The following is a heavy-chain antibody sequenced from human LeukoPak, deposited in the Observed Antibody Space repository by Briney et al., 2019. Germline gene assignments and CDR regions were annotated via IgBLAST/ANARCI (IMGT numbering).Heavy chain of an antibody. CDR2: IYYSGST. CDR1: GGSISSYY. Sequence: SETLSLTCTVSGGSISSYYWSWIRQPPGKGLEWIGYIYYSGSTNYNPSLKSRVTISVDTSKNQFSLKLSSVTAADTAVYYCARQAPSEDYVWGSYPLHDAFDIWGQGTMVTVSS. J-gene: IGHJ3*02. D-gene: IGHD3-16*01. CDR3: ARQAPSEDYVWGSYPLHDAFDI. V-gene: IGHV4-59*08.